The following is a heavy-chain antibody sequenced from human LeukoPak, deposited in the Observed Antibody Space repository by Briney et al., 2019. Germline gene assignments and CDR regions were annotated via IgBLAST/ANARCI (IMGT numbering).Heavy chain of an antibody. D-gene: IGHD3-10*01. CDR3: ARRVGSGSYYSTFGY. CDR1: GGSISSSNW. V-gene: IGHV4-4*02. J-gene: IGHJ4*02. Sequence: SETLSLTCAVSGGSISSSNWWSWVRQPPGKGLEWIGEIYHSGSTNYNPSLKSRVTISVDKSKNQFSLKLSSVTAADTAVYYCARRVGSGSYYSTFGYWGQGTLVTVSS. CDR2: IYHSGST.